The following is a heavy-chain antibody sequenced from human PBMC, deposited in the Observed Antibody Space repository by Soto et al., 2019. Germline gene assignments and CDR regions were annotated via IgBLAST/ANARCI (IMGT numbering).Heavy chain of an antibody. CDR2: ISGSDGKT. D-gene: IGHD3-3*01. J-gene: IGHJ4*02. V-gene: IGHV3-23*01. CDR1: GFSFGSYA. CDR3: ARWSYLDY. Sequence: GGSLRLSCAASGFSFGSYALSWVRQAPGEGLEWVSTISGSDGKTFYADAVKGRFSISRGTSQNTLYLQMNSLRADDTAIYYCARWSYLDYWGQGTRVTVSS.